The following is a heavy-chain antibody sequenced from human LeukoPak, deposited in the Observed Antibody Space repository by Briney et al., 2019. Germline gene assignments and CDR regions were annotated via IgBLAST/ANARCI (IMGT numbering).Heavy chain of an antibody. CDR3: TRDLMDYDVSTGLHHYYMDV. Sequence: HAGGSLRLSCVASGFTFSSYWMHWVRQDPRKGLVWVSRINGDGRNINYADSVRGRFTISRDNAKNTLYLQMNTLRVEDTAVYYCTRDLMDYDVSTGLHHYYMDVWGQGTMVTVSS. CDR2: INGDGRNI. V-gene: IGHV3-74*01. CDR1: GFTFSSYW. D-gene: IGHD3-9*01. J-gene: IGHJ6*02.